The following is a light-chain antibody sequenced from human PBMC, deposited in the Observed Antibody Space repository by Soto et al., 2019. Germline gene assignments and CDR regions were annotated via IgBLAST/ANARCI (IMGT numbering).Light chain of an antibody. J-gene: IGKJ5*01. V-gene: IGKV1-27*01. CDR3: QQYNTYPPT. CDR2: AAS. CDR1: QDIGNF. Sequence: ILMTQSPSSLSAFVGDRVTITCRASQDIGNFLAWYQQKPGKVPKLLIYAASTLQSGVPSRFSGSGSGTDFTLTISSLQPEDSATYYCQQYNTYPPTFGQGTRLENK.